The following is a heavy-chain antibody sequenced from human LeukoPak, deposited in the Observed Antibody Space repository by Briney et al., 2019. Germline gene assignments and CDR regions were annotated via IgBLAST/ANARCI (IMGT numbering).Heavy chain of an antibody. CDR2: IQPSGGST. Sequence: GASVKVSCKASGYTFTSYHMHWVRQVPGQGLEWMGIIQPSGGSTSYAQKFQGRVTMTRDTSTSTVYMELSSLRSEDTAVYYCARGAVAGRRFDYWGQGTLVTVSS. D-gene: IGHD6-19*01. V-gene: IGHV1-46*03. CDR3: ARGAVAGRRFDY. CDR1: GYTFTSYH. J-gene: IGHJ4*02.